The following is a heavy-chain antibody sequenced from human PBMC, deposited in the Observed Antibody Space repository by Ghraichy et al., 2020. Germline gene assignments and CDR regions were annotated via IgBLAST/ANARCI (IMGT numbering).Heavy chain of an antibody. J-gene: IGHJ3*02. Sequence: GSLRLSCVASGFTFGAYWVTWVRQAPGKGLEWVAHIKPDGGETYYADSVKGRFSISRDNAKNSLYLQMNSLRADDTAVYYCARIITPARSGEDAFDIWGQGTTVTVSS. CDR1: GFTFGAYW. CDR3: ARIITPARSGEDAFDI. D-gene: IGHD2-15*01. CDR2: IKPDGGET. V-gene: IGHV3-7*03.